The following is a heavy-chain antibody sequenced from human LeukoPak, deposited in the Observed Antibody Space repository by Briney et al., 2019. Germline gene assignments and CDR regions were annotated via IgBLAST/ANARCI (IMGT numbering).Heavy chain of an antibody. CDR3: ARDRLRWEAFDI. Sequence: GSLRLSCAASGFIFSNAWMSWVRLAAGKGLEWVGYIYYSGSTNYNPSLKSRVTISVDTSKNQFSLKLSSVTAADTAVYYCARDRLRWEAFDIWGQGTTVTVSS. CDR1: GFIFSNAW. V-gene: IGHV4-59*12. CDR2: IYYSGST. D-gene: IGHD4-23*01. J-gene: IGHJ3*02.